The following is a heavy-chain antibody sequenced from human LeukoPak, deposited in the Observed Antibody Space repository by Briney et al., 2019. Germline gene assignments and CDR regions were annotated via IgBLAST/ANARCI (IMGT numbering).Heavy chain of an antibody. CDR1: GFTFSSYG. Sequence: PGGSLRLSCAASGFTFSSYGMHWVRQAPGKGLEGVAVIWYDGSNKYYADSVKGRFTISRDNSKNTLYLQMNSLRAEDTAVYYCAKALREVVMTDWGQGTLVTVSS. CDR3: AKALREVVMTD. CDR2: IWYDGSNK. V-gene: IGHV3-33*06. D-gene: IGHD3-22*01. J-gene: IGHJ4*02.